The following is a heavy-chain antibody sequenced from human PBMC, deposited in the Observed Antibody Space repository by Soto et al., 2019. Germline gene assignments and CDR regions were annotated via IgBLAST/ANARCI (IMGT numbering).Heavy chain of an antibody. CDR2: IIPIFGTA. J-gene: IGHJ6*02. D-gene: IGHD3-10*01. CDR1: GGTFSSYA. V-gene: IGHV1-69*13. CDR3: ARAYYGTGSYRNYYYGMDV. Sequence: VASVKVSCKASGGTFSSYAISWVRQAPGQGLEWMGGIIPIFGTANYAQKFQGRVTITADESTSTAYMELSRLRSEDTAVYYCARAYYGTGSYRNYYYGMDVWGQGTTVTVSS.